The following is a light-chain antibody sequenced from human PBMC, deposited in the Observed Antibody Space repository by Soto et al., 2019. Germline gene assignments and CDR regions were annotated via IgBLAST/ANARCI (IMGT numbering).Light chain of an antibody. CDR2: GAS. J-gene: IGKJ1*01. Sequence: EIVLTHSPATLSLSPGERATLSCRASPSVTNFLAWYQQKPRQAPRLLIYGASNRATGIPARFSGSGSGTDFTLTISSLEPEDFAVYYCQQRSNWPWTFGQGTKVDI. V-gene: IGKV3-11*01. CDR1: PSVTNF. CDR3: QQRSNWPWT.